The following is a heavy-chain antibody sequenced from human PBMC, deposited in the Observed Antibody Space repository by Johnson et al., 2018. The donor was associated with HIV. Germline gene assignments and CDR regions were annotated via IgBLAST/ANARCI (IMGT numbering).Heavy chain of an antibody. CDR2: IYSGGST. V-gene: IGHV3-66*01. CDR3: ARALADGWFSYDVFDI. Sequence: VQLVESGGGLVQPGGSLRLSCAASGFTVSSNYMSWVRQAPGKGLEWVSVIYSGGSTYYADSVKGRFTISRDNSKNTLYLQMNSLRAEDTAVYYCARALADGWFSYDVFDIWGQGTMVTVSS. CDR1: GFTVSSNY. J-gene: IGHJ3*02. D-gene: IGHD3-10*01.